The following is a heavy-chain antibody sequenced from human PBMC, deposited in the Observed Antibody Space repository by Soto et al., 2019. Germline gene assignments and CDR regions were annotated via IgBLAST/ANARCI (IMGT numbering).Heavy chain of an antibody. V-gene: IGHV4-59*08. J-gene: IGHJ4*02. CDR1: GGSISSYY. CDR3: ARYGSGSYGFSSH. D-gene: IGHD3-10*01. Sequence: LSLTCTVSGGSISSYYWSWIRQPPGKGLEWIGYIYYSGSTNYNPSLKSRVTISVDTSKNQFSLKLSSVTAADTAVYYCARYGSGSYGFSSHWGQGTLVTVSS. CDR2: IYYSGST.